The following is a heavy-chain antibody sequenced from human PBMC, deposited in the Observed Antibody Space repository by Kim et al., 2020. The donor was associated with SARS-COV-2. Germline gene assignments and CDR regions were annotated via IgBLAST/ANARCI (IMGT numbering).Heavy chain of an antibody. J-gene: IGHJ5*02. CDR3: AGDYGDPDYLDP. Sequence: DSNPCLKSRISISVDTATNQFSLKLTCVTAADTAVYYCAGDYGDPDYLDPWGQGSLVTVSP. D-gene: IGHD4-17*01. V-gene: IGHV4-30-4*05.